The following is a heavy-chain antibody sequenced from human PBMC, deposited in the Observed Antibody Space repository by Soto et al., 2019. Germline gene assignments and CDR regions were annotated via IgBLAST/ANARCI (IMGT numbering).Heavy chain of an antibody. Sequence: PSDTLSLTCTVSVGSIGSGDYCWSWIRQPPGKGLEWIGYIYYSGSTYYNPSLKSRVTISVDTSKNQFSLKLSSVTAADTAVYYCARDSYDFSVGLYGMDVWRQGTTVTVSS. CDR1: VGSIGSGDYC. D-gene: IGHD5-18*01. CDR3: ARDSYDFSVGLYGMDV. J-gene: IGHJ6*02. V-gene: IGHV4-30-4*02. CDR2: IYYSGST.